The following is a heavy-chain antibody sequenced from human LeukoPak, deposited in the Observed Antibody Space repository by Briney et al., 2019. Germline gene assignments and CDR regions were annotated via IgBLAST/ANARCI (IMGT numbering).Heavy chain of an antibody. V-gene: IGHV4-30-4*08. D-gene: IGHD3-22*01. J-gene: IGHJ3*02. CDR2: IYYSGST. CDR1: GGSISSGDYY. CDR3: AREVAGYYDSSGYFDI. Sequence: SQTLSLTCTVSGGSISSGDYYWSWIRQPPGKGLEWIGYIYYSGSTYYNPSLKSRVTISVDTSKNQFSLKLSSVTAADTAVYYCAREVAGYYDSSGYFDIWGQETMVTVSS.